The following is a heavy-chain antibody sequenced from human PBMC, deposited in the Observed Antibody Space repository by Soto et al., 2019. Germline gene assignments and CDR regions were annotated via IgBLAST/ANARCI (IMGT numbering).Heavy chain of an antibody. CDR1: GFTFSSYA. D-gene: IGHD3-10*01. V-gene: IGHV3-23*01. CDR2: VSAGGDMT. Sequence: PEGSLRLSCAASGFTFSSYAMSWVRQAPGKGLEWVSSVSAGGDMTYYSDSVKGRFTISRDNSNNALFLQMNSLRAEDTALYYCARGDRGGSGSPASYYYSGLDVWGQGTTVTVS. CDR3: ARGDRGGSGSPASYYYSGLDV. J-gene: IGHJ6*02.